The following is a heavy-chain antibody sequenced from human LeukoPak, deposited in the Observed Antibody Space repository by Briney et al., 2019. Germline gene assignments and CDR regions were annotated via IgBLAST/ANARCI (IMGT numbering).Heavy chain of an antibody. J-gene: IGHJ4*02. Sequence: SETLSLTCTVSGGSISSYYWSWIRQPPGKGLEWIGYIYYSGSTNYNPSLKSRVTISVDTSKNQFSLKLSSVTAADTAVYYCARVYYYGSGSYRVGGYYFDYWGQGTLVTVSS. D-gene: IGHD3-10*01. CDR3: ARVYYYGSGSYRVGGYYFDY. CDR1: GGSISSYY. CDR2: IYYSGST. V-gene: IGHV4-59*01.